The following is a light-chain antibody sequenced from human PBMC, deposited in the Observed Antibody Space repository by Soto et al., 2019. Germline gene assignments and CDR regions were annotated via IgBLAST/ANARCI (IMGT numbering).Light chain of an antibody. CDR1: QGISNH. J-gene: IGKJ1*01. Sequence: DIQMTQSPSSLSASVGDRVTITCRASQGISNHLAWFQQKPGKAPKSLIYAASSVQSGVPSKFSGSGSGTYFTLTISSLQPEDFATYYCQQYKSYPMTFGQGTKVEIK. CDR2: AAS. CDR3: QQYKSYPMT. V-gene: IGKV1-16*02.